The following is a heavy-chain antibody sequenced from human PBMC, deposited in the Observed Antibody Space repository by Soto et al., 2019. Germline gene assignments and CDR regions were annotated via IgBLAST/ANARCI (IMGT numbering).Heavy chain of an antibody. Sequence: SETLSLTCAVYGGSFSGYYWSWIRQPPGKGLEWIGEINHSGSTNYNPSLKSRVTISVDTSKNQFSLKLSSVTAADTAVYYCARSTFGVVPARFVSGGGNWFDPWGQGTLVTVSS. V-gene: IGHV4-34*01. CDR2: INHSGST. CDR1: GGSFSGYY. D-gene: IGHD2-2*01. J-gene: IGHJ5*02. CDR3: ARSTFGVVPARFVSGGGNWFDP.